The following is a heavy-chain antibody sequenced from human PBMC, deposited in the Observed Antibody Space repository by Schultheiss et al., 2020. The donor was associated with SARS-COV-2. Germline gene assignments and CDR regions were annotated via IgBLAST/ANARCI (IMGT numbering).Heavy chain of an antibody. CDR2: ISSNGGST. D-gene: IGHD6-13*01. CDR1: GFTFSSYA. Sequence: GGSLRLSCAASGFTFSSYAMHWVRQAPGKGLEYVSAISSNGGSTYYANSVKGRFTISRDNSKNTLYLQMNSLRAEDTAVYYCAKRSSSWYSEGWFDPWGQGTLVTVSS. J-gene: IGHJ5*02. CDR3: AKRSSSWYSEGWFDP. V-gene: IGHV3-64*01.